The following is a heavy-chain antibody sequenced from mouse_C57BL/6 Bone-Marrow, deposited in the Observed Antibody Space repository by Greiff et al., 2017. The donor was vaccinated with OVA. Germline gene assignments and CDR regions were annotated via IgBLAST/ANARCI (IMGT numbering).Heavy chain of an antibody. V-gene: IGHV14-2*01. D-gene: IGHD2-5*01. CDR1: GFNIKDYY. J-gene: IGHJ3*01. CDR3: ASAYSNYNPWFAY. CDR2: IDPEDGET. Sequence: EVKLMESGAELVKPGASVKLSCTASGFNIKDYYMHWVKQRTEQGLEWIGRIDPEDGETKYAPKFQGKATITADTSSNTAYLQLSSLTSEDTAVYYCASAYSNYNPWFAYWGQGTLVTVSA.